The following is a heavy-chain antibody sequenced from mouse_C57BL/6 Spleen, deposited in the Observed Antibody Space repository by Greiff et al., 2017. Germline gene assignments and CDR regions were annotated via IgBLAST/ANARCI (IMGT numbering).Heavy chain of an antibody. CDR2: IDPSDSYT. CDR1: GYTFTSYW. CDR3: ARGDYGPPFAS. Sequence: QVQLQQPGAELVMPGASVKLSCKASGYTFTSYWMHWVKQRPGQGLEWIGEIDPSDSYTNYNQKFKGKSTLTVDKSSSTAYMQLSSLTSEDSAVYYCARGDYGPPFASWGQGTLVTVSA. D-gene: IGHD2-4*01. V-gene: IGHV1-69*01. J-gene: IGHJ3*01.